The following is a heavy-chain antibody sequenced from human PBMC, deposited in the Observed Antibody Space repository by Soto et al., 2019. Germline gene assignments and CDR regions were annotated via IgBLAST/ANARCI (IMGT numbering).Heavy chain of an antibody. CDR1: GGSISSGGYY. V-gene: IGHV4-31*03. J-gene: IGHJ5*02. CDR2: IYYSGST. CDR3: ARHSEGDSPAFLDWFDP. D-gene: IGHD2-21*02. Sequence: PSETLSLTCTVSGGSISSGGYYWSWIRQHPGKGLEWIGYIYYSGSTYYNPSLKSRVTISVDTSKNQFSLKLSSVTAADTAVYYCARHSEGDSPAFLDWFDPWGQGTLVTVSS.